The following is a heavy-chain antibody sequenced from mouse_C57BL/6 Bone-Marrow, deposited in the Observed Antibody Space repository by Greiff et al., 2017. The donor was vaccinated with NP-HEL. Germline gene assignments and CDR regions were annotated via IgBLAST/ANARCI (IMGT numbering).Heavy chain of an antibody. CDR1: GYTFTSYG. D-gene: IGHD1-1*01. CDR2: IYPRSGNT. Sequence: VQLQQSGAELARPGASVKLSCKASGYTFTSYGISWVKQRTGQGLEWIGEIYPRSGNTYYNEKFKGKATLTADKSSSTAYMELRILTSEYSAVYFCARDYYGHFDYWGQGTTLTVSS. CDR3: ARDYYGHFDY. J-gene: IGHJ2*01. V-gene: IGHV1-81*01.